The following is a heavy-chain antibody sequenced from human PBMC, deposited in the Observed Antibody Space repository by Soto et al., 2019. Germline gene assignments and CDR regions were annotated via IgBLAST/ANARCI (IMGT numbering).Heavy chain of an antibody. V-gene: IGHV3-11*06. CDR1: GFTFRDSY. CDR2: ISNSGTYT. CDR3: VRGRGGD. D-gene: IGHD3-10*01. J-gene: IGHJ4*02. Sequence: ESVGGLVKPGGSLRLSCAASGFTFRDSYMGWIRQAPGKGLEWISYISNSGTYTNYADSVKGRFTISRDNAKNSLYLRMNGLRAEDTAVYYCVRGRGGDWGQGTLVTVSS.